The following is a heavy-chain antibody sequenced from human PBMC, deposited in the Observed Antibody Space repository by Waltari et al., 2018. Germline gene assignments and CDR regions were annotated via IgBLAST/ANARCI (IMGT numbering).Heavy chain of an antibody. CDR3: ARVDTGFGEGNY. V-gene: IGHV1-18*04. D-gene: IGHD3-10*01. J-gene: IGHJ4*02. CDR1: GYTFTSYG. CDR2: INANNGNT. Sequence: QVQLVQSGAEVKKPGASVKVSCKASGYTFTSYGISWVRQAPGQGLEWMGWINANNGNTKDAQKLQGRVTMTTDPSTSTAYMELRSLRSDDTAVYYCARVDTGFGEGNYWGQGTLVTVSS.